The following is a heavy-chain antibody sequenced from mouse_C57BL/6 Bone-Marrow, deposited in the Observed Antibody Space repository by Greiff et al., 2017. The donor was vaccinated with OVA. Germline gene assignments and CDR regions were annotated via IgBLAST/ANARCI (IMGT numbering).Heavy chain of an antibody. CDR1: GFTFSNYW. J-gene: IGHJ3*01. D-gene: IGHD4-1*01. CDR2: IRLKSDNYAT. Sequence: KLMESGGGLVQPGGSLKLSCVASGFTFSNYWMNWVRQSPEKGLEWVAQIRLKSDNYATHYAESVKGRFTISRDDSKSSVYLQMNNLRAEDTGIYYCTEGGTEGFAYWGQGTLVTVSA. V-gene: IGHV6-3*01. CDR3: TEGGTEGFAY.